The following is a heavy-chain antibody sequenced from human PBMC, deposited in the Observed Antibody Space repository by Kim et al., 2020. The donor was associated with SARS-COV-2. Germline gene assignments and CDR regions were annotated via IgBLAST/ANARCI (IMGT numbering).Heavy chain of an antibody. CDR1: GITFSNAW. V-gene: IGHV3-15*01. CDR2: IRSNAAGGTT. Sequence: GGSLRLSCAASGITFSNAWMNWVRHAPGKGLECVGRIRSNAAGGTTDYAARLKGRFTISRDDSKNTLYLEMNSLETEDTAVYYCTTVGVWGQGTTVTVSS. CDR3: TTVGV. J-gene: IGHJ6*02.